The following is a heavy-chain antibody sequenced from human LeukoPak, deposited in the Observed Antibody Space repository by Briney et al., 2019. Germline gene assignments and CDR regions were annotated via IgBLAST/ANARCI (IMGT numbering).Heavy chain of an antibody. V-gene: IGHV3-7*01. D-gene: IGHD3-3*01. CDR2: IKNDGSEK. CDR1: GFVFRNYF. CDR3: ATDRGWRTSGYYLYYFEY. J-gene: IGHJ4*01. Sequence: GSLRLSCAASGFVFRNYFMSWVRQAPGKGLEWVASIKNDGSEKYYVDSVRGRYTISRDNTKNSLYLQMSSLRAEDTAVYYCATDRGWRTSGYYLYYFEYWGHGTLVTFSS.